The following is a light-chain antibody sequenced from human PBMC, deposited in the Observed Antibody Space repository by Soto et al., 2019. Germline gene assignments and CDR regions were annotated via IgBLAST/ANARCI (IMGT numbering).Light chain of an antibody. V-gene: IGLV1-40*01. CDR1: SSNIGAGYD. Sequence: QSVLTQPPSVSGAPGQRVTISCTGSSSNIGAGYDVHWYQQLPGTAPKLLIYGNSNRPSGVPXXFSGSKSGTSASLAITGXXAEDXXXXXCXSYDSSLSALFGGGTKVTVL. CDR3: XSYDSSLSAL. J-gene: IGLJ2*01. CDR2: GNS.